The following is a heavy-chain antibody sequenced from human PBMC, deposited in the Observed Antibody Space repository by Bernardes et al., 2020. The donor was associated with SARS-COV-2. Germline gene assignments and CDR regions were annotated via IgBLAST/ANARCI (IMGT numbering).Heavy chain of an antibody. D-gene: IGHD6-19*01. CDR3: AGSTGWSGGGGY. Sequence: VGSLSLSCAASGFAFNRFWMNWFRHSPGKGLEWVANIRKDGSEIYYVDSVKGRFTISRDNSKNSVYLQMDSLRVDDTAVYYCAGSTGWSGGGGYWGQGTLVTVST. CDR1: GFAFNRFW. CDR2: IRKDGSEI. J-gene: IGHJ4*02. V-gene: IGHV3-7*03.